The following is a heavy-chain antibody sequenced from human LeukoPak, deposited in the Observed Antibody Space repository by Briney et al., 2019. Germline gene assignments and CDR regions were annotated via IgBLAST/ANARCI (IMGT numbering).Heavy chain of an antibody. CDR3: ARACEPNGVCSHFDY. J-gene: IGHJ4*02. CDR1: GGSFSGYY. V-gene: IGHV4-34*01. Sequence: SETLSLTCAVYGGSFSGYYWSWIRQPPGKGLEWIGEINHSGGTNYNPSLKSRVTISVDTSKNQFSLKLSSVTAADTAVYYCARACEPNGVCSHFDYWGQGTLVTVSS. D-gene: IGHD2-8*01. CDR2: INHSGGT.